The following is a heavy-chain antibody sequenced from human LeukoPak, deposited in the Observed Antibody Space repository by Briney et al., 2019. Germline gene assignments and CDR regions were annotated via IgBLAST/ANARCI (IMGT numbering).Heavy chain of an antibody. CDR2: IYPGDSDT. CDR3: ARSSDSSGFYDYFDY. D-gene: IGHD3-22*01. J-gene: IGHJ4*02. Sequence: GESLKISCEGSGYSFTSHWIGWVRQMPGKGLEWVAIIYPGDSDTIYSPSFQGQATISADNSISTAYLQWSSLKASDTAMYYCARSSDSSGFYDYFDYWGQGTLVTVSS. V-gene: IGHV5-51*01. CDR1: GYSFTSHW.